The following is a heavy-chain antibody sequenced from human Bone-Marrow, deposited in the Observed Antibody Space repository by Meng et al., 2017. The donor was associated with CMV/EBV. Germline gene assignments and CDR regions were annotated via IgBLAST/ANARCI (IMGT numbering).Heavy chain of an antibody. D-gene: IGHD2-2*01. V-gene: IGHV3-13*01. J-gene: IGHJ2*01. Sequence: SGFTFENYDISWVRQRTGKGLEWLSTIGPSGGTSHAASVLGRFTVSRDNARNSLHLQMNNLRAEDTATYYCARLHSSSWQKDWYFDLWGRGTLVTVSS. CDR2: IGPSGGT. CDR1: GFTFENYD. CDR3: ARLHSSSWQKDWYFDL.